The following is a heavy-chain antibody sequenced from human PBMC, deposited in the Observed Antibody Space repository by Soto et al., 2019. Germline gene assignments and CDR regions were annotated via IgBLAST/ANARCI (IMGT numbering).Heavy chain of an antibody. D-gene: IGHD2-15*01. J-gene: IGHJ4*02. CDR1: GGSISSYY. CDR3: ARASVGPPGGGSWIMPFDF. Sequence: SETLSLTCTVSGGSISSYYWSWIRQPAGKGLEWIGRIYAGGSTNYNPSLKSRVTMSVDTSKNQFSLRLTSVTAADTAVYYCARASVGPPGGGSWIMPFDFWGQGTLVTVSS. V-gene: IGHV4-4*07. CDR2: IYAGGST.